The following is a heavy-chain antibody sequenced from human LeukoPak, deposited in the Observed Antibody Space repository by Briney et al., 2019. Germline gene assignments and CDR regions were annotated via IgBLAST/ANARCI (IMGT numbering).Heavy chain of an antibody. J-gene: IGHJ5*02. Sequence: ASVKVSCKASGYTFTSYYMHWVRQAPGQGLEWMGIINPSGGSTSYAQKFQGRVTMTRDMSTSTVYMELSSLRSEDTAVYYCARKRVRGVIVHYNWFDPWGQGTLVTVSS. D-gene: IGHD3-10*01. CDR2: INPSGGST. CDR3: ARKRVRGVIVHYNWFDP. CDR1: GYTFTSYY. V-gene: IGHV1-46*01.